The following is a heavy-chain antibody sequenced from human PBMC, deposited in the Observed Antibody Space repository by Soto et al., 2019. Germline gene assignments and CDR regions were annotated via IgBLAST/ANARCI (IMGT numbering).Heavy chain of an antibody. CDR2: IYYSGST. D-gene: IGHD3-3*02. J-gene: IGHJ3*02. CDR1: GGSISSYY. Sequence: SETLSLTCTVSGGSISSYYWSWIRQPPGKGLEWIGYIYYSGSTYYNPSLKSRVTISVDTSKNQFSLKLSSVTAADTAVYYCARDLEDAISTRCYDAFDIWGPGTMVTVSS. CDR3: ARDLEDAISTRCYDAFDI. V-gene: IGHV4-59*12.